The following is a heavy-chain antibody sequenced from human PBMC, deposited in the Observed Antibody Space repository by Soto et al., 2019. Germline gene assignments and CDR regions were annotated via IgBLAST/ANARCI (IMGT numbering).Heavy chain of an antibody. V-gene: IGHV3-30*18. CDR1: VFTFSSYG. CDR2: ISYDGSNK. CDR3: AKDGADSSGWADAGES. J-gene: IGHJ3*01. Sequence: GGSLRLSCAASVFTFSSYGMHWVRQAPGKGLEWVAVISYDGSNKYYADSVKGRFTISRDNSKNTLYLHMNSLRAEDTAVYYCAKDGADSSGWADAGESWGQGTMVTV. D-gene: IGHD6-19*01.